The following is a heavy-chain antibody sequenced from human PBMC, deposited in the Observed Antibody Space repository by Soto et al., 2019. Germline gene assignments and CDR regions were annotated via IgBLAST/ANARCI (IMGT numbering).Heavy chain of an antibody. CDR3: VRDVESPGISASWGAFDI. J-gene: IGHJ3*02. CDR2: IYSSGDT. CDR1: VGPIRNYF. V-gene: IGHV4-4*07. Sequence: SESLSVTSTFSVGPIRNYFWTGIRQPADRGLDTIGRIYSSGDTVYNASRKCRVTMSRDMAKNRFSLKLSSMTAADTAVYYCVRDVESPGISASWGAFDIWGQGTVVTVSS. D-gene: IGHD1-20*01.